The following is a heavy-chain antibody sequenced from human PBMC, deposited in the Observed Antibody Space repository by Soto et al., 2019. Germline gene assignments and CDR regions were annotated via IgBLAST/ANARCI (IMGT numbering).Heavy chain of an antibody. CDR3: ARARYCSGGSCYSGAFDY. J-gene: IGHJ4*02. CDR2: ISGHNGNT. V-gene: IGHV1-18*01. Sequence: QVQLVQSGAEVKKPGASVKVSCRASGYTFTNYGVTWVRQAPGQGLEWVGWISGHNGNTDYAQNLQGRVTMTTDTSTNTAYMDLRSRRSDDTAVYYCARARYCSGGSCYSGAFDYWGQGTLVTVSS. D-gene: IGHD2-15*01. CDR1: GYTFTNYG.